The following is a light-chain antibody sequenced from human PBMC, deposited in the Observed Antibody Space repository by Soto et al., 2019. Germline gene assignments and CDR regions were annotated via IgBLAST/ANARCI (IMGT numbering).Light chain of an antibody. CDR3: QHYNSRWT. CDR2: KAS. CDR1: QSLLHSNGYNY. V-gene: IGKV1-5*03. Sequence: TQSSLAVPATPGEPASISCRSSQSLLHSNGYNYLAWYQQKPGKAPKLLIYKASTLKSGVPSRFSGSGSGTEFTLTISSLQPDDFATYYCQHYNSRWTFGQGTKV. J-gene: IGKJ1*01.